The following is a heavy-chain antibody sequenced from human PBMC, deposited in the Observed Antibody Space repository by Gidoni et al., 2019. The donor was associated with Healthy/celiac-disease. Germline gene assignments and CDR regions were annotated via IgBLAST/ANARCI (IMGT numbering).Heavy chain of an antibody. J-gene: IGHJ6*02. Sequence: FEGGGGLVQPGGSLGPPRCAPWFPLCSYAMSWVRPAPGKGLEWVSAISGSGGSTYYADSVKGRFTISRDNSKNTLYLQMNSLRAEDTAVYYCASGSGYEDYYYYYGMDVWGQGTTVTVSS. V-gene: IGHV3-23*01. CDR1: FPLCSYA. D-gene: IGHD5-12*01. CDR2: ISGSGGST. CDR3: ASGSGYEDYYYYYGMDV.